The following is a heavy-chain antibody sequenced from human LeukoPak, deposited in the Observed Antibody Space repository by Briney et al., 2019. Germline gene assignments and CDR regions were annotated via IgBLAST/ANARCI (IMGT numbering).Heavy chain of an antibody. D-gene: IGHD3-3*01. J-gene: IGHJ4*02. V-gene: IGHV1-2*02. CDR2: INPNSGGT. Sequence: VKVSCKASGYTFTGYYMHWVRQAPGQGLEWMGWINPNSGGTNYAQKFQGRVTMTRDTSISTAYMELSRLRSDDTAVYYCARDTPETYYDFWSGYYTRYYFDYWGQGTLVTVSS. CDR1: GYTFTGYY. CDR3: ARDTPETYYDFWSGYYTRYYFDY.